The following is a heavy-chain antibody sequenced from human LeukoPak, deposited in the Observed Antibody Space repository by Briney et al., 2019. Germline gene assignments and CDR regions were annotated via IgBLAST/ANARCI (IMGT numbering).Heavy chain of an antibody. CDR1: GGSISSYY. J-gene: IGHJ4*02. CDR3: ASDRGSYYDSSGYYRSYFDY. V-gene: IGHV4-4*07. D-gene: IGHD3-22*01. Sequence: SETLSLTCSVSGGSISSYYWSWIRQPAGKGLEWIGRIYTSGSTNYNPSLKSRVTMSVDTSKNQFSLKLSSVTAADTAVYYCASDRGSYYDSSGYYRSYFDYWGQGTLVTVSS. CDR2: IYTSGST.